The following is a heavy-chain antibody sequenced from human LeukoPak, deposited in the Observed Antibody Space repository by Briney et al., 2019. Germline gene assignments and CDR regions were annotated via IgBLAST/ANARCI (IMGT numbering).Heavy chain of an antibody. J-gene: IGHJ4*02. D-gene: IGHD5-24*01. CDR1: GFTFSNYW. Sequence: GGSLRLSCAASGFTFSNYWMSWVRQAPGKGLEWVANIKQDESEKYYVDSVKGRFTISRDNAKNSLYLQMNSLRAEDTAMYYCGRVDGWPLVNYWGQGTLVTVSS. V-gene: IGHV3-7*03. CDR2: IKQDESEK. CDR3: GRVDGWPLVNY.